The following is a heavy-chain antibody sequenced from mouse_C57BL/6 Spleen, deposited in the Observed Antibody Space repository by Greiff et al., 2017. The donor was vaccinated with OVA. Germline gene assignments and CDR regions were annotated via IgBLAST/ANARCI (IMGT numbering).Heavy chain of an antibody. D-gene: IGHD2-4*01. V-gene: IGHV3-6*01. CDR2: ISYDGSN. Sequence: EVQVVESGPGLVKPSQSLSLTCSVTGYSITSGYYWNWIRQFPGNKLEWMGYISYDGSNNYNPSLKNRISITRDTSKNQFFLKLNSVTTEDTATYYCANYDPFAYWGQGTLVTVSA. CDR3: ANYDPFAY. CDR1: GYSITSGYY. J-gene: IGHJ3*01.